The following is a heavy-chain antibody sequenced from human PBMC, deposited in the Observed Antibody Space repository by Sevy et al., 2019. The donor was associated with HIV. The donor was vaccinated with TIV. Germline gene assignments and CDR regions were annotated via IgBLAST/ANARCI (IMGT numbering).Heavy chain of an antibody. J-gene: IGHJ5*02. CDR2: INPHNGDT. Sequence: ASVKVSCKASGHTFSDYYIHWVRQAPGRGLEWMGWINPHNGDTNSAQKFQGRVTMTRDTSISTAYMELRRLRSDDTAVYYCAREGSIRGHDGSGSNPWFDPWGQGTLVTVSS. CDR1: GHTFSDYY. CDR3: AREGSIRGHDGSGSNPWFDP. D-gene: IGHD1-26*01. V-gene: IGHV1-2*02.